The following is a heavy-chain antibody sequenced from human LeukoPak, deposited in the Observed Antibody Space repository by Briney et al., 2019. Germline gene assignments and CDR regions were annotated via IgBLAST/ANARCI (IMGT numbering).Heavy chain of an antibody. J-gene: IGHJ4*02. D-gene: IGHD4-17*01. CDR3: ARGLNRNDYGDYGY. CDR1: GGSISSYY. Sequence: SETLSLTCTVSGGSISSYYWSWIRQPPGKGLEWIGYIYHTGSPSYNPSLKGRVTISVDTSKNQFSLKLSSVTAADTAVYYCARGLNRNDYGDYGYWGQGTLVTVSS. V-gene: IGHV4-59*01. CDR2: IYHTGSP.